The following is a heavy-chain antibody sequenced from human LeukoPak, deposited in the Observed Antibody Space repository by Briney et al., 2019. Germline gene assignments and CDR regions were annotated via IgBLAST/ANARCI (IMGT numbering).Heavy chain of an antibody. D-gene: IGHD3-10*01. J-gene: IGHJ6*03. CDR1: GFTCSSYA. CDR2: SSGRGGST. CDR3: AKAGMARGVAVYYYYMDV. V-gene: IGHV3-23*01. Sequence: GGSLRLSCAASGFTCSSYAMSGVRQAPGKGLECVSASSGRGGSTYYADSVKGRFTISRDNSKSTLYLQMNSLRAEDTAVYYCAKAGMARGVAVYYYYMDVWGKGTTVTVSS.